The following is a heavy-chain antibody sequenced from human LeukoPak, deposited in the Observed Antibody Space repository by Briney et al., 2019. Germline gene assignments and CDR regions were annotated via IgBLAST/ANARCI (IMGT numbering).Heavy chain of an antibody. Sequence: ASVKVSCKSSGYTFTGYYMHWMRQAPGQGLEWMGWINPNSGGTNYAQKFQGRVTMTRDTSISTAYMELSRLRSDDTAVYYCARAQFYSNYLSCDYWGQGTLVTVSS. V-gene: IGHV1-2*02. J-gene: IGHJ4*02. CDR2: INPNSGGT. D-gene: IGHD4-11*01. CDR3: ARAQFYSNYLSCDY. CDR1: GYTFTGYY.